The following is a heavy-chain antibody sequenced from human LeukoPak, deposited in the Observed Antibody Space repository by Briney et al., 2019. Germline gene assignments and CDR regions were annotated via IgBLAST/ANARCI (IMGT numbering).Heavy chain of an antibody. CDR3: ARDTVAATNHYYGMDV. J-gene: IGHJ6*02. CDR2: ITTSGSTI. V-gene: IGHV3-11*04. D-gene: IGHD2-15*01. Sequence: GGSLRLSCVASGFTFSDYYMNWIRQAPGKGLEWVSYITTSGSTIYYIDSVKGRFTISRDNAKNSLYLQMNSLRAEDTAVYYCARDTVAATNHYYGMDVWGQGTTVTVSS. CDR1: GFTFSDYY.